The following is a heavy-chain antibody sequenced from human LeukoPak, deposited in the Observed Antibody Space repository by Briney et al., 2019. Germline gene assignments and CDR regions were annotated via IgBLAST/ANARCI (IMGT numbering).Heavy chain of an antibody. Sequence: PGGSLRLSCAASGFTFSNYGMHWVRQVPGKGLEWVAAIWFDGIRKYYADSVKGRLNIARDNSKNTLYLQMNSLRAEDTAVYYCARDLEDSSPFGAFDMWGQGTMVTVSS. CDR1: GFTFSNYG. CDR3: ARDLEDSSPFGAFDM. J-gene: IGHJ3*02. CDR2: IWFDGIRK. D-gene: IGHD3-22*01. V-gene: IGHV3-33*01.